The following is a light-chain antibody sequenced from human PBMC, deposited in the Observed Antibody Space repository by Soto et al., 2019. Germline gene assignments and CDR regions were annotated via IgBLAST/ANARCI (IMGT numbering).Light chain of an antibody. Sequence: NFMLTQPPSVSESPGKTVTISCTRSSGSIASNYVRWYQQRPGSAPTTLIYGDNQRPSGVPGRFSGSIDRSSNSASLTIAGLQPEDEADYYCQSYDRSSPVVFGGGTKLTVL. CDR3: QSYDRSSPVV. V-gene: IGLV6-57*04. CDR1: SGSIASNY. CDR2: GDN. J-gene: IGLJ2*01.